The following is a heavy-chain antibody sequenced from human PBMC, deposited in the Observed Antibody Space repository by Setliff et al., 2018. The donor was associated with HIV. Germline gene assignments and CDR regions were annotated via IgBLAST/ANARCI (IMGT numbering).Heavy chain of an antibody. J-gene: IGHJ4*01. CDR3: ARDPRGDYGDCHFDF. Sequence: SETLSLTCAVSGFSISSGHYWGWIRQPPGKGLEWIGSIYHSGSTYYSPSLKSRVTISVDTSKNQFSLKLTSVTAADTAVYHCARDPRGDYGDCHFDFWGHGILVTVSS. CDR1: GFSISSGHY. D-gene: IGHD4-17*01. V-gene: IGHV4-38-2*02. CDR2: IYHSGST.